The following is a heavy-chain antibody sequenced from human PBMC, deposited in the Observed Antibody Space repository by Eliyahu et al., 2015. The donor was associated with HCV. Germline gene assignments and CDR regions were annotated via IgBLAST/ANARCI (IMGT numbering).Heavy chain of an antibody. CDR1: GXSISSNNW. CDR2: IYHTGGT. J-gene: IGHJ3*02. CDR3: ARDTYYDTSGI. Sequence: QLQLQESGPGLVEPSGTLSLTCAVSGXSISSNNWWSWVRQPPGKRPEWIGEIYHTGGTNYNPSLKSRVIISIDRSKNQFSLKLTSVTAADTAVYYCARDTYYDTSGIWGRGTLVTVSS. D-gene: IGHD3-22*01. V-gene: IGHV4-4*02.